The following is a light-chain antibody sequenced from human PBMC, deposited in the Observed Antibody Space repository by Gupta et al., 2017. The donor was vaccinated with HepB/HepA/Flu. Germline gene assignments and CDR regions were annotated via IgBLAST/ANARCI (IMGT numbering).Light chain of an antibody. J-gene: IGKJ2*01. Sequence: DVVLTQSPLSLPVTLGQPASISCRSSQSLVYSDGNTYLNWFHQRPGQSPRRLIYQVSNRDSGVPDRFSGSGSGTDFALRISRVEAEDVGIYYCMQGTDWPGTFGQWTKLKIK. V-gene: IGKV2-30*01. CDR2: QVS. CDR1: QSLVYSDGNTY. CDR3: MQGTDWPGT.